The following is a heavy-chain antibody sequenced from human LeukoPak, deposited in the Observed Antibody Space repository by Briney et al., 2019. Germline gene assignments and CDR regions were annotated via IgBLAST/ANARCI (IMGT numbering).Heavy chain of an antibody. V-gene: IGHV4-30-4*08. CDR1: GGSISSGDYY. CDR2: IYYSGST. D-gene: IGHD1-26*01. CDR3: ARGVVGALLGY. Sequence: SQTLPLTCTVSGGSISSGDYYWSWIRQPPGKGLEWIGYIYYSGSTYYNPSLKSRVTISVDTSKNQFSLKLSSVTAADTAVYYCARGVVGALLGYWGQGTLVTVSS. J-gene: IGHJ4*02.